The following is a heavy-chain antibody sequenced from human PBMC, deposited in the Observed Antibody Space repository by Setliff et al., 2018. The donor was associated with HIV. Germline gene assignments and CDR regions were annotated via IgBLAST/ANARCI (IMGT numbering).Heavy chain of an antibody. D-gene: IGHD6-6*01. Sequence: PSETLSLTCTVSGASISDYYWSWIRQPPGKGLEWIGEINHSGSTNYNPSLKSRVTISVDTSKNQFSLKLSSVTAADTAVYYCARALKARVDPWGQGTLVTVSS. V-gene: IGHV4-34*09. CDR1: GASISDYY. CDR2: INHSGST. CDR3: ARALKARVDP. J-gene: IGHJ5*02.